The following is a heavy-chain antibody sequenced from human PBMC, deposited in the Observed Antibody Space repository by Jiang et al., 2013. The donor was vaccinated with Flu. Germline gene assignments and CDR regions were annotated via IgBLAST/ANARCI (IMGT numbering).Heavy chain of an antibody. V-gene: IGHV4-39*07. Sequence: GPGLVKPSETLSLTCTVSGGSFSSGSYYWGWIRQPPGKGLEWIGSFFYNGSANYNPSLKSRVTMSVDTSKNQFSLKLSSVTAADTAVYYCARGGYDILTGNDGFNVWSQGTMVTVSS. D-gene: IGHD3-9*01. J-gene: IGHJ3*01. CDR3: ARGGYDILTGNDGFNV. CDR1: GGSFSSGSYY. CDR2: FFYNGSA.